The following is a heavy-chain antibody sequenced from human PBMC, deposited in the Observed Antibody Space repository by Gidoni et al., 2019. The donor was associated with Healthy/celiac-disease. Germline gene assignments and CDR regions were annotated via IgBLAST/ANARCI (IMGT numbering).Heavy chain of an antibody. Sequence: QVQLQESGPGLVKPSETLSLTCTVSGGSISSYYWSWIRQPPGKGLEWIGYIYYSGSTNYNPSLKSRVTISVDTSKNQFSLKLSSVTAADTAVYYCARDRFMAGTGLIRYYYGMDVWGQGTTVTVSS. V-gene: IGHV4-59*01. CDR3: ARDRFMAGTGLIRYYYGMDV. D-gene: IGHD6-19*01. J-gene: IGHJ6*02. CDR1: GGSISSYY. CDR2: IYYSGST.